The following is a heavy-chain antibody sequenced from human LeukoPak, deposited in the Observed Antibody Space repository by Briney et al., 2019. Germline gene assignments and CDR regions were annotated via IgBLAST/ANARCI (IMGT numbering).Heavy chain of an antibody. D-gene: IGHD3-10*01. CDR1: GGSISSGGYY. Sequence: SQTLSLTCTVSGGSISSGGYYWSWIRQHPGKGLEWIGYIYYSGSTYYNPSLKSRVTISVDTSKNQFSLKLSSVTAADTAVYYCARARGVRGVIEYYFGYWGQGTLVTVSS. V-gene: IGHV4-31*03. CDR2: IYYSGST. J-gene: IGHJ4*02. CDR3: ARARGVRGVIEYYFGY.